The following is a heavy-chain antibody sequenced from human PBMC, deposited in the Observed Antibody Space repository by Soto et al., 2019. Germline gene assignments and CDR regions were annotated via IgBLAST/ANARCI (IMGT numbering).Heavy chain of an antibody. CDR2: VFSSVSA. CDR1: GVSVTSYT. V-gene: IGHV4-4*07. J-gene: IGHJ5*02. CDR3: AREGSHSAYYFAIGIQLWSFDR. D-gene: IGHD1-26*01. Sequence: SETLSLTCSVSGVSVTSYTWSWVRQPANKGLEWIGRVFSSVSATYNPSLKSRVSISMDTAENRISLKLDSVPAADMAVYYCAREGSHSAYYFAIGIQLWSFDRWGQGLPVTPSS.